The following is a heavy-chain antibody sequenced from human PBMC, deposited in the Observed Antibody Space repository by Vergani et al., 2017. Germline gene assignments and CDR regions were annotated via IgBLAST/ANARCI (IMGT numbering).Heavy chain of an antibody. CDR1: GGSMSGYY. J-gene: IGHJ5*02. D-gene: IGHD3-22*01. CDR3: ARSTIWTSGDSRA. CDR2: MYHSGST. Sequence: QVRLQESGPGLVKPSETLSLTCSVSGGSMSGYYWSWIRQPPGKELEWIGYMYHSGSTNYNPSLETRVTISGNTSKNQFSLKLNSVTAADTAVYYCARSTIWTSGDSRAWGQGTLVTVSS. V-gene: IGHV4-59*01.